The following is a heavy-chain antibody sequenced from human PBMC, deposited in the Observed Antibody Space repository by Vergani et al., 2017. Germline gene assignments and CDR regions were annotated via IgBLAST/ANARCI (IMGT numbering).Heavy chain of an antibody. CDR2: IKQDGSEK. CDR1: GFTFSSYW. Sequence: EVQLMESGGGLVQPGGSLRLSCAASGFTFSSYWMSWVRQAPGKGLEWVANIKQDGSEKYYVDSVKGPLTISKDNAKNSLYLQMNSLRAEDTAADYCARVVDTAMDYYVDYWGQGTLVTVSS. CDR3: ARVVDTAMDYYVDY. J-gene: IGHJ4*02. V-gene: IGHV3-7*03. D-gene: IGHD5-18*01.